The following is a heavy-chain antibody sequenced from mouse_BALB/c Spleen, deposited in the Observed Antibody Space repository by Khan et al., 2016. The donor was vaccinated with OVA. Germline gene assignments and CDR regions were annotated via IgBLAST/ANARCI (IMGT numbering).Heavy chain of an antibody. Sequence: QVRLQQSGAELMKPGASVKISCKATGYTFSSYWIEWVKQRPGHGLEWIGEILPGSGSNNYNEKFKGKATFTADTSSNTAYMQLSSLTSEDSAVYYCARRNYYGSSSLFGYWGQGTLVTVS. CDR2: ILPGSGSN. CDR1: GYTFSSYW. CDR3: ARRNYYGSSSLFGY. D-gene: IGHD1-1*01. V-gene: IGHV1-9*01. J-gene: IGHJ3*01.